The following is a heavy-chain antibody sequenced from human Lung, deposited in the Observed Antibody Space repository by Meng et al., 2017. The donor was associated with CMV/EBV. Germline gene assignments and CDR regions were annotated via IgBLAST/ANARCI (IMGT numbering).Heavy chain of an antibody. CDR1: GFTFSSYS. CDR2: ISSSSSYI. D-gene: IGHD5-18*01. Sequence: SCAASGFTFSSYSMNWVRQAPGKGLEWVSSISSSSSYIYYADSVKGRFTISRDNAKNTLYLQMNSLRAEDTAVYYCARDRGYSYGSLGMDVWGQGXTVTVSS. J-gene: IGHJ6*02. V-gene: IGHV3-21*04. CDR3: ARDRGYSYGSLGMDV.